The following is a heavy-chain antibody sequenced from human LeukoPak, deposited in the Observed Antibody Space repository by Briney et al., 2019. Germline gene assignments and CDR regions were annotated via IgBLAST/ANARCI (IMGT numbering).Heavy chain of an antibody. CDR1: GYTFTSYG. D-gene: IGHD3-16*02. CDR3: ARGDVWGSYRYAIDY. CDR2: ISAYNGNT. J-gene: IGHJ4*02. V-gene: IGHV1-18*01. Sequence: ASVKVSCKASGYTFTSYGISWVRQAPGQGLEWMGWISAYNGNTNYAQKLQDRVTMTTDTSTSTAYMELRSLRSDDTAVYYCARGDVWGSYRYAIDYWGQGTLVTVSS.